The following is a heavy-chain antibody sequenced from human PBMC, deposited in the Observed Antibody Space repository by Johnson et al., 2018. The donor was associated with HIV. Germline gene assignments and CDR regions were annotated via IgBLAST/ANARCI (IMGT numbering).Heavy chain of an antibody. CDR1: GFTFSSYA. D-gene: IGHD4-11*01. Sequence: QMQLVESGGGVVQPGRSLRLSCAASGFTFSSYAMHWVRQAPGKGLEWVAVISYDGSNKYYADSVKGRFTISRDNSKNTLYLQMNSLRAEDTAVYYCARDDDYSRVRAFDFWGQGTTVTVSS. V-gene: IGHV3-30-3*01. CDR3: ARDDDYSRVRAFDF. J-gene: IGHJ3*01. CDR2: ISYDGSNK.